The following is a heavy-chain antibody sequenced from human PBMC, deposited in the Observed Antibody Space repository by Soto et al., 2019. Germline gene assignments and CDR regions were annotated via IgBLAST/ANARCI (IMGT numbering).Heavy chain of an antibody. J-gene: IGHJ6*02. D-gene: IGHD1-26*01. CDR3: TSTIVGATTRGPYYYYGMDV. Sequence: GGSLRLSCAASGFTFSGSAMHWVRQASGKGLEWVGRIRSKANSYATAYAASVKGRFTISRDDSKNTAYLQMNSLKTEDTAVYYCTSTIVGATTRGPYYYYGMDVWGQGTTVTVSS. CDR2: IRSKANSYAT. V-gene: IGHV3-73*01. CDR1: GFTFSGSA.